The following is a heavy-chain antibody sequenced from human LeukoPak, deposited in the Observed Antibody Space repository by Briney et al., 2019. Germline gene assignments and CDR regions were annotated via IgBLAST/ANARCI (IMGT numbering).Heavy chain of an antibody. Sequence: PGGSLRLSCAASGFTVSSNYMSWVRQAPGKGLEWVSVIYSGGSTYYADSVKGRFTISRDNSKNTLYLQMNSLRAEDTAVYYCARDSGSYYYGSGSYYRSYYYYYGMDVWGQGTTVTVSS. D-gene: IGHD3-10*01. J-gene: IGHJ6*02. CDR2: IYSGGST. V-gene: IGHV3-66*01. CDR1: GFTVSSNY. CDR3: ARDSGSYYYGSGSYYRSYYYYYGMDV.